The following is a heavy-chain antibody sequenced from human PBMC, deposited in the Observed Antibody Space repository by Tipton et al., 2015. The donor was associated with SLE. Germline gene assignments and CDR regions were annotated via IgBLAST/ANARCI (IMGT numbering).Heavy chain of an antibody. CDR1: GDSVSSNSAA. CDR3: ARATWNDYAFDI. V-gene: IGHV6-1*01. D-gene: IGHD1-1*01. CDR2: TYYRYKWHN. Sequence: GLVKPSQTLSLICVISGDSVSSNSAAWNWTRQSPSRGLEWLGRTYYRYKWHNDYVGYEQGRLTINPDTSKNQFSLQLNSVTPEDSAVYYRARATWNDYAFDIWDEVTVVTISS. J-gene: IGHJ3*02.